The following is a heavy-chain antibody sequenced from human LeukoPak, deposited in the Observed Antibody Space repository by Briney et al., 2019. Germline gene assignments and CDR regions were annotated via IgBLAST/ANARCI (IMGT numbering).Heavy chain of an antibody. V-gene: IGHV3-21*01. CDR3: ARVGYSGYDPLNDY. CDR1: GFTFSSYS. CDR2: ISSSSSYI. J-gene: IGHJ4*02. D-gene: IGHD5-12*01. Sequence: GGSLRLSCAASGFTFSSYSMNWVRQALGKGLEWVSSISSSSSYIYYADSVKGRFTISRDNAKNSLYLQMNSLRAEDTAVYYCARVGYSGYDPLNDYWGQGTLVTVSS.